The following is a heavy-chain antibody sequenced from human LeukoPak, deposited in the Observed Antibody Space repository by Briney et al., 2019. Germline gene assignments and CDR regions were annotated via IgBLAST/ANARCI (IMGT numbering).Heavy chain of an antibody. V-gene: IGHV3-21*01. CDR3: ARDLRYCSSASCSENGAYDI. CDR1: GFTFSSYS. Sequence: GGSLRLSCAASGFTFSSYSMNWVRQAPGEGLEWVSSISSSGSFIYYADSVKGRFTISRDNARNSLFLQMNSLRAEDTAVYYCARDLRYCSSASCSENGAYDIWGQGTMVTVSS. CDR2: ISSSGSFI. J-gene: IGHJ3*02. D-gene: IGHD2-2*01.